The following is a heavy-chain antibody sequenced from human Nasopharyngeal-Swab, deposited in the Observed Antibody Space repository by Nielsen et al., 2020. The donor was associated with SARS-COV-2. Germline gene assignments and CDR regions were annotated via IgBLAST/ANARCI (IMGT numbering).Heavy chain of an antibody. V-gene: IGHV3-7*03. Sequence: VRQAPGKGLEWVANIKQDGSEKYYVDSVKGRFTISRDNAKNSLYLQMNSLRAEDTAVYYCARVYRDYPLYYYYYYGMDVWGQGTTVTVSS. CDR3: ARVYRDYPLYYYYYYGMDV. D-gene: IGHD3-16*01. J-gene: IGHJ6*02. CDR2: IKQDGSEK.